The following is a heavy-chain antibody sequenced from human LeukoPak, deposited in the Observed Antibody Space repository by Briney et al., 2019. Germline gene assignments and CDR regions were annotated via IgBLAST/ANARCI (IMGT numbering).Heavy chain of an antibody. Sequence: GGSLRLSCTASGFSFSTYAMHWVRQAPGKGLEWVAVISYDGSNKYYADSVKGRFTISRDNSKNTLYLQMNSLRAEDTAVYYCARPGYSSSWYTSLVDYWGQGTLVTVSS. V-gene: IGHV3-30-3*01. CDR3: ARPGYSSSWYTSLVDY. CDR1: GFSFSTYA. CDR2: ISYDGSNK. D-gene: IGHD6-13*01. J-gene: IGHJ4*02.